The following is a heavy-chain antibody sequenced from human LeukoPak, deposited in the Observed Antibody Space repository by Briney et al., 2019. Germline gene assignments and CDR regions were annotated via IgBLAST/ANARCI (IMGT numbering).Heavy chain of an antibody. D-gene: IGHD3-22*01. CDR1: GGSISSYY. CDR2: IYYSGST. CDR3: VRDTYYYDSSGYYRLDY. J-gene: IGHJ4*02. V-gene: IGHV4-59*12. Sequence: ASETLSLTCTVSGGSISSYYWSWIRQPPGKGLEWIGYIYYSGSTNYNPSLKSRVTISVDTSKNQFSLKLSSVTAADTAVYYCVRDTYYYDSSGYYRLDYWGQGTLVTVSS.